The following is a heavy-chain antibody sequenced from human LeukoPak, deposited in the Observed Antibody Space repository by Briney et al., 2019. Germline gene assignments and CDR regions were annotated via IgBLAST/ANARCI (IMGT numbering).Heavy chain of an antibody. V-gene: IGHV3-23*01. Sequence: GGSLRLSWAASGFTFNSYAMSWVRQAPGKGLAWVSTITHSGGGTFYADSVKGRFTISRDISENTLYLQMNSLKVEDTAVYYCAKAWAAAGIFDSWGLGTLVTVSS. CDR1: GFTFNSYA. CDR3: AKAWAAAGIFDS. D-gene: IGHD6-13*01. CDR2: ITHSGGGT. J-gene: IGHJ4*02.